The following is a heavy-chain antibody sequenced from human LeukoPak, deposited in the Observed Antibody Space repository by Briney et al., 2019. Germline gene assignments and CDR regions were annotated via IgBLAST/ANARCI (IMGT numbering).Heavy chain of an antibody. J-gene: IGHJ5*02. D-gene: IGHD6-13*01. CDR2: INHSGST. CDR1: GGSFSGYY. CDR3: ARGLSITRIAAWFDP. V-gene: IGHV4-34*01. Sequence: PSETLSLTCAVYGGSFSGYYWSWIRQPPGKGLEWIGEINHSGSTNYNPLLKSRVTISVDTCKNQFSLKLSSVTAADTAVYYCARGLSITRIAAWFDPWGQGTLVTVSS.